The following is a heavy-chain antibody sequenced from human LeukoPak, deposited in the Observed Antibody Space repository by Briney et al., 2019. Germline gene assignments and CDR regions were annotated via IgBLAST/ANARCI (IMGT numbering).Heavy chain of an antibody. J-gene: IGHJ4*02. D-gene: IGHD6-19*01. Sequence: GGSLRLSCAASGFTFISYVMHWVRRAPGKGLEYVSVITSNGDTTFYANSVKGRFTISRDNSKNTLYLQMGSLRAEDMDVYHCAKVGAVAAVENWGQGTLVTVSS. CDR2: ITSNGDTT. CDR1: GFTFISYV. CDR3: AKVGAVAAVEN. V-gene: IGHV3-64*01.